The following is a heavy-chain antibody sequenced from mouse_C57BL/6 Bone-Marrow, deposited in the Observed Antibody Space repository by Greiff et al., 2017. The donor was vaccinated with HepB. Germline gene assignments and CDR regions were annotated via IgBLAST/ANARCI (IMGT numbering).Heavy chain of an antibody. CDR1: GYTFTSYW. D-gene: IGHD1-1*01. J-gene: IGHJ1*03. CDR2: IDPSDSET. V-gene: IGHV1-52*01. CDR3: ARGATVVATSNFDV. Sequence: QVQLQQPGAELVRPGSSVKLSCKASGYTFTSYWMHWVKQRPIQGLEWIGNIDPSDSETHYNQKFKDKATLTVDKSSSTAYMQLSSLTSEDSAVYDCARGATVVATSNFDVWGTGTTVTVSS.